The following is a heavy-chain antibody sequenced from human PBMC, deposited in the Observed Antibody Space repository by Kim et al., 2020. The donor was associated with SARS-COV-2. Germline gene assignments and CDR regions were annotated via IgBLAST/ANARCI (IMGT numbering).Heavy chain of an antibody. Sequence: SETLSLTCTVSGGSISSYYWSWIRQPPGKGLEWIGYIYYSGSTNYNPSLKSRVTISVDTSKNQFSLKLSSVTAADTAVYYCARASPNWNYYYYYYGMDVWGQGTTVTVSS. CDR1: GGSISSYY. D-gene: IGHD1-7*01. V-gene: IGHV4-59*01. CDR3: ARASPNWNYYYYYYGMDV. J-gene: IGHJ6*02. CDR2: IYYSGST.